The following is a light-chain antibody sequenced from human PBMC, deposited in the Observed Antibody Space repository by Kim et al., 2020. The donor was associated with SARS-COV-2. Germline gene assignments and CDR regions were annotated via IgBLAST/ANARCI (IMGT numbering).Light chain of an antibody. J-gene: IGLJ2*01. CDR2: GVS. CDR3: SSYTSSSTLV. V-gene: IGLV2-14*03. Sequence: QSALTQPASVSGSPGQSITISCTGTSSDVGGYNYVSWYQQHPGKVPKLMIYGVSSRPSGVSNRFSGSKSGNTASLTISGLQTEDEADYYCSSYTSSSTLVFGAGSKLTVL. CDR1: SSDVGGYNY.